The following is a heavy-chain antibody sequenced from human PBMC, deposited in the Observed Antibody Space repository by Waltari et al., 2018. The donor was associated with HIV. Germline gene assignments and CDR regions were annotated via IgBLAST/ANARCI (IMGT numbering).Heavy chain of an antibody. CDR2: IRYDGSKK. CDR1: GFTFSSYG. Sequence: QVQLVESGGGVVQPGGSLRLSCAASGFTFSSYGMHWVRQATGKGVEWVTFIRYDGSKKHYADSGKGRFTISRDNSDNTLYLEMNSLRTEDTAVYYCATNIVVAATGTFDYWGQGTRVIVTA. CDR3: ATNIVVAATGTFDY. V-gene: IGHV3-30*02. D-gene: IGHD2-15*01. J-gene: IGHJ4*02.